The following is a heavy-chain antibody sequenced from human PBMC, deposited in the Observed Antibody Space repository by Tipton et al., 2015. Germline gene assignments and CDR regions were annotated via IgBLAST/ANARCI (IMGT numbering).Heavy chain of an antibody. J-gene: IGHJ4*02. Sequence: LRLSCTVSGGSISSYYWSWIRQPPGKGLEWIGYIYYSGRTNYNPSLKSRVTISVDTSKNQFSLKLSSVTAADTAVYYCARAYCGGDCSQFDNWGQGTLVTVSS. V-gene: IGHV4-59*01. CDR3: ARAYCGGDCSQFDN. CDR1: GGSISSYY. CDR2: IYYSGRT. D-gene: IGHD2-21*02.